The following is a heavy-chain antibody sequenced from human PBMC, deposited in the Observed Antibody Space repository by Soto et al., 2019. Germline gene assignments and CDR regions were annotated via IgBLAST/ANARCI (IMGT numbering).Heavy chain of an antibody. CDR3: ARGKNDFWRGNWFDP. V-gene: IGHV4-59*01. CDR1: GCSISSYY. D-gene: IGHD3-3*01. CDR2: IYYSGST. J-gene: IGHJ5*02. Sequence: TSETLSLTCTVSGCSISSYYWSWIRQPPGKGLEWIGYIYYSGSTNYNPSLKSRVTISVDTSKNQFSLKLSSVTAADTAVYYCARGKNDFWRGNWFDPWGQGTLVTVSS.